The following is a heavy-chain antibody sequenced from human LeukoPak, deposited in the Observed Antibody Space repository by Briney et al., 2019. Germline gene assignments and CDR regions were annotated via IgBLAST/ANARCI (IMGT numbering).Heavy chain of an antibody. CDR1: GGSIRSDY. CDR2: IYYSGTTNSGST. Sequence: PSETLSLTCTVSGGSIRSDYWSWIRQPPGKGLEWIGYIYYSGTTNSGSTNYNPSLKSRVTISVDTSKSQFSLRVNSVTAADTAVYYCATEGGSLGYCSSTSCLPFDYWGQGTLVTVSS. V-gene: IGHV4-59*01. D-gene: IGHD2-2*01. CDR3: ATEGGSLGYCSSTSCLPFDY. J-gene: IGHJ4*02.